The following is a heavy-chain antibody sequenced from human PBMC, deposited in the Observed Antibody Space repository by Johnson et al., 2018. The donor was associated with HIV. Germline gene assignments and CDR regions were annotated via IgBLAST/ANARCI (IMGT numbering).Heavy chain of an antibody. CDR3: ARGRGALDV. D-gene: IGHD3-16*01. CDR1: GFTFSGSA. CDR2: IRSKANTYAT. V-gene: IGHV3-73*01. Sequence: VQLVESGGGLVQPGGSLRLSCAASGFTFSGSAMHWVRQASGKGLEWVGRIRSKANTYATAYAASVKGRFTISRDDSKNTAYLQMNSLRVDDTAVYYCARGRGALDVWGQGTTVTVSS. J-gene: IGHJ3*01.